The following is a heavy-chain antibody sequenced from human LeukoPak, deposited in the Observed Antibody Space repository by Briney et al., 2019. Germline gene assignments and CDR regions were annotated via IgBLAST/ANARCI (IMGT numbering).Heavy chain of an antibody. CDR1: GFTFDDYA. Sequence: GGSLRLSCAASGFTFDDYAMHWVRQAPGKGLEWVAVISYDGSNKYYADSVKGRFTISRDNSKNTLYLQMNSLRAEDTAVYYCARDYGTSYSSSIFDYWGQGTLVTVSS. CDR3: ARDYGTSYSSSIFDY. V-gene: IGHV3-30-3*01. CDR2: ISYDGSNK. D-gene: IGHD6-6*01. J-gene: IGHJ4*02.